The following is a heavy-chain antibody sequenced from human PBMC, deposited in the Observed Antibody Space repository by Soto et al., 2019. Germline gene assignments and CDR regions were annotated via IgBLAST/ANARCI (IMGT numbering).Heavy chain of an antibody. J-gene: IGHJ4*02. CDR2: SSYTGNT. V-gene: IGHV4-39*01. CDR1: GASITTGNYY. CDR3: ARGLITGSHYSGGWYYFDS. Sequence: SETLSLTCTVSGASITTGNYYWGWIRQPPGKGLQWIGSSSYTGNTYFNPSLRSRVTISVDTSKNQFSMRLTSVTAADTAVYYCARGLITGSHYSGGWYYFDSWGQGTQVTVS. D-gene: IGHD6-19*01.